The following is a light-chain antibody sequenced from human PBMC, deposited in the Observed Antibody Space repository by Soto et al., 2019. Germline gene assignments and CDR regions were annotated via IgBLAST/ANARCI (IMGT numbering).Light chain of an antibody. V-gene: IGLV2-8*01. CDR2: EVS. J-gene: IGLJ2*01. CDR1: SSDVGRYNY. Sequence: QSALTQPPSASGSPGQSVTISCTGTSSDVGRYNYVSWYQQHPGKAPKLIIYEVSKRLSGVPDRFSGSKSGNTASLTVSGLQADDEDVYHCSSYAGSNNLVLFGGGTQLTVL. CDR3: SSYAGSNNLVL.